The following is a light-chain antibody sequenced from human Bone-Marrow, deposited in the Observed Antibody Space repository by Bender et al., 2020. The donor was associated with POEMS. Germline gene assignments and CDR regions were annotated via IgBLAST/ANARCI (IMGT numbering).Light chain of an antibody. J-gene: IGLJ3*02. Sequence: QSVLTQPPSASGTPGQRVTISCSGSSSNIGTNPVNWYQQLPGTAPKLLIYINNQRPSGVSDRFSASKSGTSASLAITGLQAEDEGDYYCAAWEDSLNGWVFGGGTKLTVL. CDR2: INN. CDR3: AAWEDSLNGWV. V-gene: IGLV1-44*01. CDR1: SSNIGTNP.